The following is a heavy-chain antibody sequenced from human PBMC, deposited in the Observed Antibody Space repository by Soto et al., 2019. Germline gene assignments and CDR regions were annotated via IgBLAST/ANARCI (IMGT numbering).Heavy chain of an antibody. CDR1: GGTFTSYT. J-gene: IGHJ5*02. CDR2: IIPILGIA. D-gene: IGHD3-22*01. Sequence: SVKVSCKASGGTFTSYTTSWVRRAPGQGLEWMGRIIPILGIANYAQKFQGRVTITADKSTSTAHMELSSLRSEDPAVYYCGRVFYDSRGYSNRFDNWGQGILVTVSS. V-gene: IGHV1-69*02. CDR3: GRVFYDSRGYSNRFDN.